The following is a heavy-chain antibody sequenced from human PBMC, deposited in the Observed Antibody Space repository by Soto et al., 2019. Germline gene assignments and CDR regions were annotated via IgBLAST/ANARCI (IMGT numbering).Heavy chain of an antibody. V-gene: IGHV3-7*03. CDR3: VRDHR. Sequence: EVQLVESGGTLVQPGGSLRLSCVGSGFTVSDYWMSWVRQAPGKGPEWMANINEDGSQKYYVDSVEGRFTISKDNAQNSLYLQMNSLRVEDTAFYYCVRDHRWGQGTLVTVS. CDR1: GFTVSDYW. CDR2: INEDGSQK. J-gene: IGHJ4*02.